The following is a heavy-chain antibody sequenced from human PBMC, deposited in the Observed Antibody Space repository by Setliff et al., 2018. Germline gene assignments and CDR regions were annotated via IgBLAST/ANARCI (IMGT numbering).Heavy chain of an antibody. CDR2: INPHGSEK. CDR3: LGAGTCSY. J-gene: IGHJ4*02. Sequence: GGSLRLSCTASGLSYTNDWVSWVRQAPGKGLEWLASINPHGSEKYYADSVKGRFTISRDNAKNSLSLQMNNLRTKDTAVYYCLGAGTCSYWGQGTLVTVSS. V-gene: IGHV3-7*01. D-gene: IGHD3-10*02. CDR1: GLSYTNDW.